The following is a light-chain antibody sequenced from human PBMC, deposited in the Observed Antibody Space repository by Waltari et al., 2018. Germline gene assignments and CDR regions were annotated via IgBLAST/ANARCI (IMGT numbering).Light chain of an antibody. CDR2: EVT. CDR3: SSFAGRWV. Sequence: QSALTQPPSASGSPGQSVTISCTGTSSYVGNYNFVSWYQHHPGKAPKVIIYEVTKRSSGVPDRFPGSKSGNTASLTVSGLQAEDEADYYCSSFAGRWVFGGGTKLTVL. V-gene: IGLV2-8*01. J-gene: IGLJ3*02. CDR1: SSYVGNYNF.